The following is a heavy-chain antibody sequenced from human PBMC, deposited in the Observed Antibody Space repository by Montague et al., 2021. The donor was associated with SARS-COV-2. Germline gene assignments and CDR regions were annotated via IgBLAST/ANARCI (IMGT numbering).Heavy chain of an antibody. Sequence: SETLSLTCSVSGGSISGYCWSWIRHSPGQGLGWVGYIYYTVGTNYNPSLERRVPISLDTSKNQFSLRLSPVTPADTAVYYRASDWAVLTRDGYNYGWFDPWGPGTLVTVSS. D-gene: IGHD5-24*01. CDR3: ASDWAVLTRDGYNYGWFDP. CDR2: IYYTVGT. CDR1: GGSISGYC. V-gene: IGHV4-59*01. J-gene: IGHJ5*02.